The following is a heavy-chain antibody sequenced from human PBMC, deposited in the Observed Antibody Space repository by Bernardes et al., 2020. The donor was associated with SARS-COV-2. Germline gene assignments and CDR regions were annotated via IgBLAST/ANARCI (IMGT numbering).Heavy chain of an antibody. D-gene: IGHD6-13*01. CDR1: GFTFSSYI. CDR2: ISISSSTI. Sequence: GRSLRLSCAASGFTFSSYIMNWVRQAPGKGLEWVSYISISSSTIYYADSVKGRFTISRDNSKNSLYLQMNSLRAEDTAVYYCARGRVAAAATSGYWGQGTLVTVSS. J-gene: IGHJ4*02. CDR3: ARGRVAAAATSGY. V-gene: IGHV3-48*04.